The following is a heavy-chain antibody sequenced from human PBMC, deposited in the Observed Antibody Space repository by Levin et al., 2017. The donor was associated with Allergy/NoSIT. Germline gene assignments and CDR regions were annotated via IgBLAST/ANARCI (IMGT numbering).Heavy chain of an antibody. Sequence: GGSLRLSCVASGITVNTYTLSWVRQAPGKGLEWVSSISGRGDTIYYTDSVKGRFTISRDNAEKSLFLQMNSLRDEDTAIYYCTRVLNFDANCYRSFLHWGQGTLVTVSS. V-gene: IGHV3-48*02. CDR2: ISGRGDTI. CDR1: GITVNTYT. CDR3: TRVLNFDANCYRSFLH. J-gene: IGHJ4*02. D-gene: IGHD3-16*02.